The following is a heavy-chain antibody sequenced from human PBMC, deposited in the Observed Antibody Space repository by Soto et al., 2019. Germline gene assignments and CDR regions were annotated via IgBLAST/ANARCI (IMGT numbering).Heavy chain of an antibody. J-gene: IGHJ3*02. Sequence: GGSLRLSCAASGFTFSSYAMTWVRQAQGKGLEWVSYISSSSSTIYYADSVKGRFTISRDNAKNSLYLQMNSLRDEDTAVYYCGGDSSGYYYPDVFDIWGQGTMVTVSS. CDR1: GFTFSSYA. V-gene: IGHV3-48*02. D-gene: IGHD3-22*01. CDR3: GGDSSGYYYPDVFDI. CDR2: ISSSSSTI.